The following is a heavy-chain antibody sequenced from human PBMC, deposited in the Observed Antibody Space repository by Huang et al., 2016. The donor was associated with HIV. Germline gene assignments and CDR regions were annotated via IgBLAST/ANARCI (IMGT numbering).Heavy chain of an antibody. CDR2: VSTYNGHT. D-gene: IGHD3-10*01. V-gene: IGHV1-18*01. J-gene: IGHJ5*02. CDR1: GYTFFTYS. CDR3: ARFRGPQVTLNWLDP. Sequence: QVQLVQSGPEMKKPGASVNVSCKASGYTFFTYSLSWVRQAPGQGLEWMGWVSTYNGHTNYAQKCQGRLTLTTDVSTSSAYMELKNLRSDDTAVYYCARFRGPQVTLNWLDPWGQGTLVTVSS.